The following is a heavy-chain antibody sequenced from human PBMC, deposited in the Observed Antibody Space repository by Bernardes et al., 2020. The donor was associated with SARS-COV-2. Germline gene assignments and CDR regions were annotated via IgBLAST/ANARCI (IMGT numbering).Heavy chain of an antibody. Sequence: GGSLRLSCAASGFTFSHHSMYWVRQAPRKGLEWISYISYNDDTRYYVDSVKGRFTISRDNARNSLYLQMNSLRDEDTAVYYCARAQWFAMDLWGQGALVTVSS. CDR2: ISYNDDTR. J-gene: IGHJ5*02. CDR3: ARAQWFAMDL. CDR1: GFTFSHHS. V-gene: IGHV3-48*02. D-gene: IGHD3-10*01.